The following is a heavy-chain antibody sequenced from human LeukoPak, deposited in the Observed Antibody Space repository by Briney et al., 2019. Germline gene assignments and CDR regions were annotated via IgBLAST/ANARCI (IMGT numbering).Heavy chain of an antibody. D-gene: IGHD4-17*01. CDR3: ARGTITTVTDS. Sequence: SGTLSLTCAISGGSISSSNWWTWVRQPPGKGLEWVGEIYLRGNTNYNPSLESRVTISVDESKTQLSLRLESVTAADTAVYYCARGTITTVTDSWGPGTLVTVSS. J-gene: IGHJ4*02. V-gene: IGHV4-4*02. CDR1: GGSISSSNW. CDR2: IYLRGNT.